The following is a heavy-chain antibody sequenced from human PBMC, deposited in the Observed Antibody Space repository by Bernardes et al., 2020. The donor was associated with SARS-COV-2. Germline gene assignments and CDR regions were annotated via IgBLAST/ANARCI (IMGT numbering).Heavy chain of an antibody. CDR1: GFPFDDYA. V-gene: IGHV3-43*02. CDR3: AKDGLRADWGYFDL. J-gene: IGHJ2*01. D-gene: IGHD2-21*02. CDR2: ISGDGGST. Sequence: GSLRLSCAASGFPFDDYAMHWVRQAPGKGLEWVPLISGDGGSTYYADSVKGRFTISRDNSKNSLYLQMNSLRTEDTALYYCAKDGLRADWGYFDLWGRGTLVTVSS.